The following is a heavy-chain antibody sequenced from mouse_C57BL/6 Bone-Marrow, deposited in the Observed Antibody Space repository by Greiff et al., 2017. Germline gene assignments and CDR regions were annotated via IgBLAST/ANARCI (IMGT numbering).Heavy chain of an antibody. Sequence: QLVESGGGLVKPGGSLKLSCAASGFTFSDYGMHWVRQAPEKGLEWVAYISSCSSTIYYADTVKGRFTISRDNAKNTLFLQMTSLRSEDTAMYYCARGGNYWYFDVWGTGTTVTVSS. CDR1: GFTFSDYG. CDR2: ISSCSSTI. CDR3: ARGGNYWYFDV. V-gene: IGHV5-17*01. J-gene: IGHJ1*03.